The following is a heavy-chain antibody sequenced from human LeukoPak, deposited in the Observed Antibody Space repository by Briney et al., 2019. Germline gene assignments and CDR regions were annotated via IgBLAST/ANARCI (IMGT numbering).Heavy chain of an antibody. J-gene: IGHJ5*02. CDR2: INPNSGGT. CDR1: GYTFTGYY. CDR3: ANLGAYCSSTSCYP. Sequence: ASVKVSCKASGYTFTGYYMHWVRQAPGQGLEWMGRINPNSGGTNYAQKFQGRVTMTRDTSISTAYMELSRLRSDDTAVYYCANLGAYCSSTSCYPWGQGTLVTVSS. D-gene: IGHD2-2*01. V-gene: IGHV1-2*06.